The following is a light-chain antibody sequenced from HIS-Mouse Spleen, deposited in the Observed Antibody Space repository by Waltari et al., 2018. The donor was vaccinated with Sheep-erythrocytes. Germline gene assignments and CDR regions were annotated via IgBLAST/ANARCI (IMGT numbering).Light chain of an antibody. V-gene: IGKV1-17*03. J-gene: IGKJ1*01. CDR3: LQHNSYPWT. Sequence: DIQLTQYASAMSASVGDRVAIPCRARQGISNSLAWFQHNPGKVAKRLIYAASSLQRGVPSRFSGSGSATEFTLTISSLQPEDVATYYCLQHNSYPWTFGQGTKVEIK. CDR1: QGISNS. CDR2: AAS.